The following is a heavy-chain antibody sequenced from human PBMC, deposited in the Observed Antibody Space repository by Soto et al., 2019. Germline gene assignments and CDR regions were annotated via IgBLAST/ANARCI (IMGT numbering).Heavy chain of an antibody. D-gene: IGHD6-13*01. CDR3: ARDESAGSSIRY. Sequence: EVQVVESGGGLVKPGGSLRLSCTAPGSPFSSYGMNWVGQAPGKGLEWVASINNGGEYIYYADSVQGRFTISRDNAKNSLYQQMNCLRAEDTAVYFCARDESAGSSIRYWGQGTLVTVSS. CDR1: GSPFSSYG. V-gene: IGHV3-21*01. CDR2: INNGGEYI. J-gene: IGHJ4*02.